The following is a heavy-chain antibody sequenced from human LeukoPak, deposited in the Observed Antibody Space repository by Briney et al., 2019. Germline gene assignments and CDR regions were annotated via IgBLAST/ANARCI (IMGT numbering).Heavy chain of an antibody. V-gene: IGHV1-2*02. CDR1: GYTFTDYY. Sequence: AAVKVSCKASGYTFTDYYMHWVRQAPGQGLEWMGCINSNSGGSIYAQKFQGRVTMTRDTSISTAYMELSRLISDDTAVYYCARAGAATVPDWPFDLWGRGTLVTVSS. J-gene: IGHJ2*01. CDR3: ARAGAATVPDWPFDL. CDR2: INSNSGGS. D-gene: IGHD6-13*01.